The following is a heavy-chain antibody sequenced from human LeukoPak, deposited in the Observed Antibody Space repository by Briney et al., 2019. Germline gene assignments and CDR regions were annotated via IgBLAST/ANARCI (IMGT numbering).Heavy chain of an antibody. CDR2: ISGTGGST. Sequence: GSLRLSCAASGFTFSSYAMSWVRQAPGKGLEWVSAISGTGGSTYYADSVKGRFTISRDNSKNTLYLQMNSLRAEDTAVYYCAISGSYYEVDYWGRGTLVTVSS. CDR1: GFTFSSYA. V-gene: IGHV3-23*01. D-gene: IGHD1-26*01. J-gene: IGHJ4*02. CDR3: AISGSYYEVDY.